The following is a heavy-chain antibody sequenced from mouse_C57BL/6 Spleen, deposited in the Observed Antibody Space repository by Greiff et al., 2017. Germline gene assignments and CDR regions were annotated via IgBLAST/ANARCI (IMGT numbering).Heavy chain of an antibody. J-gene: IGHJ2*01. CDR2: IRNKANNHAT. V-gene: IGHV6-6*01. Sequence: EVKLVESGGGLVQPGGSMKLSCAASGFTFSDAWMDWVRQSPEKGLEWVAEIRNKANNHATYYAESVKGRFTISRDDSKSSVYLQMNSLRAEDTGIYYCTRRGSSHYFDYWGQGTTLTVSS. CDR3: TRRGSSHYFDY. CDR1: GFTFSDAW. D-gene: IGHD1-1*01.